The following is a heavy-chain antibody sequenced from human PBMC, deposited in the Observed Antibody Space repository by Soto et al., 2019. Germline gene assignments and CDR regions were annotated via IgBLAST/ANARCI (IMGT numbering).Heavy chain of an antibody. CDR2: IYYSGST. J-gene: IGHJ4*02. CDR1: GGSISSGGYY. V-gene: IGHV4-31*03. CDR3: ARYMVRGVITTRHFDY. Sequence: SETLSLTCTVSGGSISSGGYYWSWIRQHPGKGLEWIGYIYYSGSTYYNPSLKSRVTISVDTSKNQFSLKPSSVTAADTAVYYCARYMVRGVITTRHFDYWGQGTLVTVSS. D-gene: IGHD3-10*01.